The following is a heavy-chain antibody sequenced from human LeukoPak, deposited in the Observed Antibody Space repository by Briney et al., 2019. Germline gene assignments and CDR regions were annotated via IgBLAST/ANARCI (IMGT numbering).Heavy chain of an antibody. CDR3: AVRGRNYIYDF. CDR1: GYTFSSFH. CDR2: INPDSDGT. D-gene: IGHD1-26*01. J-gene: IGHJ4*02. V-gene: IGHV1-8*01. Sequence: ASVKVSCKASGYTFSSFHINWLRQAAGQGLEWMGRINPDSDGTGYAHKFQGRVTMTRDTSTNTAYMELNSLTSEDTAVYYCAVRGRNYIYDFWGQGTLVTVSS.